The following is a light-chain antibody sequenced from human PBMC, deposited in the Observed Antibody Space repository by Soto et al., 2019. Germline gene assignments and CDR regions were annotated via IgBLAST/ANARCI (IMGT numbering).Light chain of an antibody. CDR3: LQANSFPLT. V-gene: IGKV1-12*01. Sequence: DIQMTQSPSSVSASVGDRVTITCRASQDISRWLVWYQQKPGKAPKLLIYTASTLQSGVPSRFSGSGSGTDVTLTISGLQSEDFATYYCLQANSFPLTFGGGTRVEI. J-gene: IGKJ4*01. CDR1: QDISRW. CDR2: TAS.